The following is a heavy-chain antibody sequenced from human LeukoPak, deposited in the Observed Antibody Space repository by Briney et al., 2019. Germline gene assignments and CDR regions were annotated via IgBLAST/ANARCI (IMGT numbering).Heavy chain of an antibody. CDR1: AFTFSNAW. J-gene: IGHJ4*02. V-gene: IGHV3-15*01. D-gene: IGHD4-17*01. CDR2: IKSKTDGGTT. CDR3: TTDLLLSSVTTLDFDY. Sequence: GGSLRLSCAASAFTFSNAWMSWVRQAPGKGLEWVGRIKSKTDGGTTDYAAPVKGGFTISRDDSKNTLYLQMNSLKTEDTAVYYCTTDLLLSSVTTLDFDYWGQGTLVTVSS.